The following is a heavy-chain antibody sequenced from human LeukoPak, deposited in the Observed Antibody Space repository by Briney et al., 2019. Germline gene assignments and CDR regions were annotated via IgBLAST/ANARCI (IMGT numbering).Heavy chain of an antibody. CDR2: IYYSGNT. CDR1: GGSISRYY. V-gene: IGHV4-59*01. Sequence: SETLSLTCTVSGGSISRYYWSWIRQPPGKGLEWIGYIYYSGNTNYNPSLKSRVTISVDTSKNQFSLRLSSVTAADTAVYYRARGGDEGNWAYYFDYWGQGTLVTVSS. D-gene: IGHD1-1*01. J-gene: IGHJ4*02. CDR3: ARGGDEGNWAYYFDY.